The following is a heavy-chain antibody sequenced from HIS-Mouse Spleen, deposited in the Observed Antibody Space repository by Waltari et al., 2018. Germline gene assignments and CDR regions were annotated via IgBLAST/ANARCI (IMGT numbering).Heavy chain of an antibody. J-gene: IGHJ2*01. CDR3: AREIPYSSSWYDWYFDL. D-gene: IGHD6-13*01. CDR1: GGSLSSSSYY. V-gene: IGHV4-39*07. CDR2: IYYRGST. Sequence: QLQLQESGPGLVKPSETLSLTCTFPGGSLSSSSYYWGWIRQPPGKGLEWIGSIYYRGSTYYNPSLKSRVTISVDTSKNQFSLKLSSVTAADTAVYYCAREIPYSSSWYDWYFDLWGRGTLVTVSS.